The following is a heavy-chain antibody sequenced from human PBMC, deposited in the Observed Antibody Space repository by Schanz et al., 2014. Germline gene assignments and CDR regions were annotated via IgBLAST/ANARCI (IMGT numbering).Heavy chain of an antibody. CDR1: GFTFSTYA. J-gene: IGHJ4*02. CDR2: ISGSGGST. D-gene: IGHD3-22*01. V-gene: IGHV3-23*04. CDR3: AKAPSHGDYDYSFDY. Sequence: VQLVESGGGVVQFGRSLRLSCAASGFTFSTYAMSWVRQAPGKGLEWVSAISGSGGSTYYADSVKGRFTISRDNSKNTLYLQMNSLSAEDTAVYYCAKAPSHGDYDYSFDYWGQGTLVTVSS.